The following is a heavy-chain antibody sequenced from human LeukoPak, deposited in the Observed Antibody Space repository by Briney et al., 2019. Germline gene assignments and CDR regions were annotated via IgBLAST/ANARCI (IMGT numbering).Heavy chain of an antibody. V-gene: IGHV3-53*01. J-gene: IGHJ4*02. Sequence: GGSLRLSCAASGFTVSSNYMSWVRQAPGKGLEWVSVIYSGGSTYYADSVKGRFTISRDNSKNTLYLQMNSLRAEDTAVYYCASRSVAAAGTIDYWGQGTLVTVSS. D-gene: IGHD6-13*01. CDR3: ASRSVAAAGTIDY. CDR2: IYSGGST. CDR1: GFTVSSNY.